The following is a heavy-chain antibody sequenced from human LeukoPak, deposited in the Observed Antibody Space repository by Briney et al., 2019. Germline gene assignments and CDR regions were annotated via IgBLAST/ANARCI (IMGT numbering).Heavy chain of an antibody. CDR3: ARDVTMVRGAQDYYGMDV. J-gene: IGHJ6*02. Sequence: PGGSLRLSYAASGFTFSSYGMHWVRQAPGKGLEWVAVIPYDGSNKYYADSVKGRFTISRDNSKNTLYLQMNSLRAEDTAVYFCARDVTMVRGAQDYYGMDVWGQGTTVTVSS. CDR2: IPYDGSNK. V-gene: IGHV3-30*03. CDR1: GFTFSSYG. D-gene: IGHD3-10*01.